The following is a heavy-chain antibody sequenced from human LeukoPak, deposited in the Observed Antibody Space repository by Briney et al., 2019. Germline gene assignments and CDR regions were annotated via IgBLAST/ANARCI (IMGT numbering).Heavy chain of an antibody. CDR1: GYSISSGYY. CDR3: ARELQSTKGFDY. J-gene: IGHJ4*02. Sequence: SETLSLTCTVSGYSISSGYYWGWIRQPPGKGLEWIGSIYHSGSTYYNPSLKSRVTISVDTSKNQFSLKLSSVTAADTAVYYCARELQSTKGFDYWGQGTLVTVSS. D-gene: IGHD1-1*01. CDR2: IYHSGST. V-gene: IGHV4-38-2*02.